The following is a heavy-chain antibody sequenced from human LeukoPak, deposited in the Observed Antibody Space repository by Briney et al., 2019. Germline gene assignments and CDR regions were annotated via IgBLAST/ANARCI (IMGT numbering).Heavy chain of an antibody. CDR1: GGSISSGSYY. Sequence: SETLSLTCTVSGGSISSGSYYWSWIRQPAGKGLEWIGRIYTSGSTNYNPSLKSRVTISVDTSKNQFSLKLSSVTAADTAVYYCAGARVKSGGYFDYWGQGTLVTVSS. D-gene: IGHD4-11*01. V-gene: IGHV4-61*02. CDR2: IYTSGST. J-gene: IGHJ4*02. CDR3: AGARVKSGGYFDY.